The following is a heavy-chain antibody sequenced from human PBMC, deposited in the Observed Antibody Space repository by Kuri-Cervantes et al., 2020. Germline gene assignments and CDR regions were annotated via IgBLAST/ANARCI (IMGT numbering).Heavy chain of an antibody. CDR3: AKGLGSCPSARRCSQPYYFDY. V-gene: IGHV3-48*01. Sequence: GESLKISCAASGFTFSSYSVNWVRQAPGKGLEWVSYISSSSSTIYYADSVKGRFAISRDTSKNTLYLQMNNLRAEDTAIYYCAKGLGSCPSARRCSQPYYFDYWGQGTLVTVSS. CDR1: GFTFSSYS. D-gene: IGHD2-15*01. J-gene: IGHJ4*02. CDR2: ISSSSSTI.